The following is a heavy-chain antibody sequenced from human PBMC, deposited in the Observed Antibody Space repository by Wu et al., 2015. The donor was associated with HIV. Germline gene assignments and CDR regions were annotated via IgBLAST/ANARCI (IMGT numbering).Heavy chain of an antibody. CDR3: ARGPGYSSGWYLPDYYYYMTS. Sequence: QVQLVQSGAEVKKPGSSVKVSCKASGGTFSSYAISWVRQAPGQGLEWMGGIIPIFGTANYAQKFQGRVTITADESTSTAYMELSSLRSEDTAVYYCARGPGYSSGWYLPDYYYYMTSGAKGPRSPSP. CDR1: GGTFSSYA. V-gene: IGHV1-69*12. CDR2: IIPIFGTA. D-gene: IGHD6-19*01. J-gene: IGHJ6*03.